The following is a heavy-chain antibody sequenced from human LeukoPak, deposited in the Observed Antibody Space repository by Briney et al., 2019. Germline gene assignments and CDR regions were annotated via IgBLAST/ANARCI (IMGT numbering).Heavy chain of an antibody. CDR1: GFTFSSYA. Sequence: PGRSLRLSCAASGFTFSSYAMHWVRQAPGKGLEWVAVISYDGSNKYYADSVKGRFTISRDNSKNTLYLQMNSLRAEDTAVYYCARDGGGRLGRPRVSYYYYYMDVWGKGTTVTVSS. CDR3: ARDGGGRLGRPRVSYYYYYMDV. J-gene: IGHJ6*03. V-gene: IGHV3-30*04. CDR2: ISYDGSNK. D-gene: IGHD1-14*01.